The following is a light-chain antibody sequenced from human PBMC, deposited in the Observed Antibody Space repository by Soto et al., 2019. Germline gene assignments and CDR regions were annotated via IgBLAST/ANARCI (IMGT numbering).Light chain of an antibody. CDR3: QHYGTSAL. CDR2: AS. V-gene: IGKV3-20*01. J-gene: IGKJ3*01. CDR1: QSVSDMY. Sequence: EIVLTQSPGTLSLSPGERATLSCRASQSVSDMYLAWYQQKPGQAPRLLIYASNRATGIPDRFSGSGSGTAFTLTIRRLEPEDFAVYYCQHYGTSALFGPGTKVEIK.